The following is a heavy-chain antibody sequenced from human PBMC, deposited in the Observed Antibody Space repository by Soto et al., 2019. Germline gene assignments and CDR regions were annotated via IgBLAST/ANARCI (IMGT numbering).Heavy chain of an antibody. CDR2: IYYSGST. CDR1: GGSASSGSYY. D-gene: IGHD4-17*01. Sequence: PSESLSLTCTVSGGSASSGSYYWSWIRQPPGKGLEWIGYIYYSGSTNYNPSLKSRVTISVDTSKNQFSLKLSSVTAADTAVYYCARRAPPRHYGDYPDYWGQGTLVTVSS. J-gene: IGHJ4*02. V-gene: IGHV4-61*01. CDR3: ARRAPPRHYGDYPDY.